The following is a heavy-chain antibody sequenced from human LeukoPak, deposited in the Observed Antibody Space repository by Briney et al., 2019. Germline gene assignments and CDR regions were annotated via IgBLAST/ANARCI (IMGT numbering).Heavy chain of an antibody. V-gene: IGHV3-53*01. J-gene: IGHJ4*02. CDR1: GFSVSNNF. Sequence: GGSLRLSCAASGFSVSNNFMSWVRQAPGKGLEWVSLIYSGGSTYYADSVKGRFTISRDNSKNTLYLQMNSLRAEDTAVYYRARDAAEQQLVHYFDYWGQGTLVTVTS. D-gene: IGHD6-13*01. CDR2: IYSGGST. CDR3: ARDAAEQQLVHYFDY.